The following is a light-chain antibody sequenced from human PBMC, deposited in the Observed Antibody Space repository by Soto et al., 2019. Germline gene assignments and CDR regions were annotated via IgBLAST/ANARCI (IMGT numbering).Light chain of an antibody. CDR2: DVS. V-gene: IGLV2-11*01. J-gene: IGLJ7*01. Sequence: QSALTQPRSVSGSPGQSVTISCTGTSSDVGGYNYVPWYQQHPGKAPKLMIYDVSKRPSGVPDRFSGSKSGNTASLTISGLQAEDEADYYCCSYAGSYTFFAVFGGGTQLTVL. CDR1: SSDVGGYNY. CDR3: CSYAGSYTFFAV.